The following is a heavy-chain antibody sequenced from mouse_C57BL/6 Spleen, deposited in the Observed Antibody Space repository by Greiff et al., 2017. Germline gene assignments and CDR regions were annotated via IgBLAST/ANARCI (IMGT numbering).Heavy chain of an antibody. Sequence: VQLKESGPELVKPGASVKISCKASGYSFTDYNMNWVKQSNGKSLEWIGVINPNDGTTSYNQKFKGKATLTGDPSSSTAYMQLNSLPSEDSAVYYCARAPPSYYYGSEGWYVDVWGTGTTVTVSS. CDR1: GYSFTDYN. CDR3: ARAPPSYYYGSEGWYVDV. J-gene: IGHJ1*03. CDR2: INPNDGTT. V-gene: IGHV1-39*01. D-gene: IGHD1-1*01.